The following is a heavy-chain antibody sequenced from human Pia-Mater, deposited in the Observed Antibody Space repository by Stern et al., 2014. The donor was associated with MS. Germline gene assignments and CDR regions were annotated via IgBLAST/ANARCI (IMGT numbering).Heavy chain of an antibody. D-gene: IGHD5-18*01. J-gene: IGHJ5*02. Sequence: QLQLQESGPGLVKPSQTLSLTCTVSGGSISSGGYSLSWIRQHPGKGLEWIGYIYYSGSTYYKPSLKSRVTISVDTSKNQFSLKLSSVTAADTAVYYCARGPLSYGYRWFDPWGQGTLVTVSS. CDR2: IYYSGST. V-gene: IGHV4-31*03. CDR1: GGSISSGGYS. CDR3: ARGPLSYGYRWFDP.